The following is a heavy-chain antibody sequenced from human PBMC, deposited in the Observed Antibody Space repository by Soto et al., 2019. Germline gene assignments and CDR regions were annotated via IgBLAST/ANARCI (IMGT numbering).Heavy chain of an antibody. CDR3: ATASPDTAMADFDY. Sequence: GGSVKVSRKVSGYTLTELSMHLVRQAPGKGLEWMGGFDPEDGETIYAQKFQGRVTMTEDTSTDTAYMELSSLRSEDTAVYYCATASPDTAMADFDYWGQGTLVTVSS. CDR1: GYTLTELS. J-gene: IGHJ4*02. D-gene: IGHD5-18*01. CDR2: FDPEDGET. V-gene: IGHV1-24*01.